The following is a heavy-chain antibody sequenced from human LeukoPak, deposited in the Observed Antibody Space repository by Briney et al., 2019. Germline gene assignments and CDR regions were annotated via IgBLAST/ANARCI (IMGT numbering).Heavy chain of an antibody. V-gene: IGHV3-23*01. J-gene: IGHJ5*02. CDR1: GFSFSSYV. D-gene: IGHD2-2*01. CDR2: NSGGGGST. Sequence: GGSLRLSCAASGFSFSSYVLYWVRQAPGKGLEWVSVNSGGGGSTYYADSVKGRFSISRDNSKNTLFLQMNSLRAEDTAVYYCAKGGYCSSTSCYVGWFGPWGQGTLVTVSS. CDR3: AKGGYCSSTSCYVGWFGP.